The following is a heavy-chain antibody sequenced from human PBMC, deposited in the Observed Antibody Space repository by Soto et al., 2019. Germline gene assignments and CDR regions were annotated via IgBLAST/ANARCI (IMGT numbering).Heavy chain of an antibody. CDR2: IIPIFGTA. V-gene: IGHV1-69*06. D-gene: IGHD2-2*01. CDR3: ARARLIVPAATTINYYHYGTDV. J-gene: IGHJ6*02. Sequence: SVKVSCKASGGTFSSYAISWVRQAPGQGLEWMGGIIPIFGTANYAQKFQGRVTITADKSTSTAYMELSSLRSEDTAVYYGARARLIVPAATTINYYHYGTDVRG. CDR1: GGTFSSYA.